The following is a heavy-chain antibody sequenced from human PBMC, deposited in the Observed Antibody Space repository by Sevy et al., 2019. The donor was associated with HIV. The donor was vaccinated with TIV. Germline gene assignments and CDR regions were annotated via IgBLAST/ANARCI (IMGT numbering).Heavy chain of an antibody. V-gene: IGHV3-33*01. CDR2: VWYDGINK. CDR3: ARDNLLPVMVSMVRGALSYYFDY. D-gene: IGHD3-10*01. J-gene: IGHJ4*02. Sequence: GESLKISCTASGFTFSDYGMHWVRQAPGKGLEWVAVVWYDGINKYYGDSVKGRFTISRDNSKNTLYLQMNSLRADDTAVYYCARDNLLPVMVSMVRGALSYYFDYWGQGTLVTVSS. CDR1: GFTFSDYG.